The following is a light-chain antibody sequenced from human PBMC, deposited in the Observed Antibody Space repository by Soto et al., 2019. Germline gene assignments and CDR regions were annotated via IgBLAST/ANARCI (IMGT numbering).Light chain of an antibody. V-gene: IGLV2-14*01. CDR2: EVS. Sequence: QSVLTQPASVSGSPGQSITISCTGTSSDVGGYNFVSWYQQLPGKAPKLMIYEVSNRPSGVSNRFSGSKSGNTASLTISGLQAEDEADYYCSSYTSERGVFDGGTKVTVL. CDR3: SSYTSERGV. J-gene: IGLJ2*01. CDR1: SSDVGGYNF.